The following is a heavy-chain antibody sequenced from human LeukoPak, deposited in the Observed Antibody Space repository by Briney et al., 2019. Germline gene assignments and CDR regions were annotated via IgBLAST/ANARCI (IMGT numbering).Heavy chain of an antibody. CDR2: INSDGSST. CDR1: GFTFSSYW. V-gene: IGHV3-74*01. CDR3: ARDILLWFGEYYGMDV. Sequence: GGSLRLSCAASGFTFSSYWMHWVRQAPGKGLVWVSRINSDGSSTSYADSVKGRFTISRDNAKNTLYLQMNSLRAEDPAVYYCARDILLWFGEYYGMDVWGQGTTVTVSS. D-gene: IGHD3-10*01. J-gene: IGHJ6*02.